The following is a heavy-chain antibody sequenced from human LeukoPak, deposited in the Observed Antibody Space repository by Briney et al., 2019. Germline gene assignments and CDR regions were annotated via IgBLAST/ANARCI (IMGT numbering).Heavy chain of an antibody. Sequence: GGPLRLSCAASGFIFSSHGMNWVRQAPGKGLEWVSCISPSGDATFYADSVKGRFTISRDNSKNTVYLQMDSLRFEDEAVYYCAQDLAYIRFDSWGQGTLVTVSS. D-gene: IGHD1-1*01. CDR3: AQDLAYIRFDS. CDR2: ISPSGDAT. J-gene: IGHJ4*02. V-gene: IGHV3-23*01. CDR1: GFIFSSHG.